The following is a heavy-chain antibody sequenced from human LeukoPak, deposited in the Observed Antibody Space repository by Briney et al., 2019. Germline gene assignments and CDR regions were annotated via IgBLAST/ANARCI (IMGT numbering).Heavy chain of an antibody. V-gene: IGHV3-72*01. Sequence: GGSLRLSCAASGFTFTDHYMDWGRQAPGKGLEWVGRIRNKANSYTTEYAASVKGRFTISRDDSKNSVYLQMNSLKTEDTAVYYCARGNAGGDYWGQGTLVTVSS. CDR1: GFTFTDHY. CDR3: ARGNAGGDY. CDR2: IRNKANSYTT. J-gene: IGHJ4*02. D-gene: IGHD1-1*01.